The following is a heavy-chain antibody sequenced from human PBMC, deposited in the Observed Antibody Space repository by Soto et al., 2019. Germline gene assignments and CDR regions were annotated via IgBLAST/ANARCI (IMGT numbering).Heavy chain of an antibody. CDR3: ARVKGIAARRRFDY. J-gene: IGHJ4*02. Sequence: ETLSLTCAVYGGSFSGYYWSWIRQPPGKGLEWIGEINRSGSTNYNPSLKSRVTISVDTSKNQFSLKLSSVTAADTAVYYCARVKGIAARRRFDYWGQGTLVTVSS. V-gene: IGHV4-34*01. CDR1: GGSFSGYY. CDR2: INRSGST. D-gene: IGHD6-6*01.